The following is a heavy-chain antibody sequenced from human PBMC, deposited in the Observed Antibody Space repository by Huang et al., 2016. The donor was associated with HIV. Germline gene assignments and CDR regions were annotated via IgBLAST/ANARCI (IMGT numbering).Heavy chain of an antibody. CDR3: ARDLWLRDLYYYYYMDV. D-gene: IGHD5-12*01. V-gene: IGHV3-30-3*01. J-gene: IGHJ6*03. CDR1: RFTFSNYA. CDR2: RSYDGSNK. Sequence: QVQLVESGGGVVQPGRSLRLSCAASRFTFSNYALHWVRQAPGKGLVWVAVRSYDGSNKYYADSVKGRFTISRDNSKNTLYLQMNSLRAEDTAVYYCARDLWLRDLYYYYYMDVWGKGTTVTVSS.